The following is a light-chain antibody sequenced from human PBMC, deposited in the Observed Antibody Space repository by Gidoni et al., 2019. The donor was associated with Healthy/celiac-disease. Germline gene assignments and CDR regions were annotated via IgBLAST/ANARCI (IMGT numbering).Light chain of an antibody. CDR2: AAS. Sequence: DIQMTQSPSSLSASVGDRVTITCRASQSISSYLNWYQQKPGKAPKLLIYAASSVQSGVQSRFSGSGSGTEFTLTISSLQPEDFATYYCQQSYSTPDTFGGXTKVEIK. CDR1: QSISSY. V-gene: IGKV1-39*01. CDR3: QQSYSTPDT. J-gene: IGKJ4*01.